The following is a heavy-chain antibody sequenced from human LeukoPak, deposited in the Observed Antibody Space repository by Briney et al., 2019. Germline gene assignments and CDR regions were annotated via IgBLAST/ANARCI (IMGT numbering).Heavy chain of an antibody. Sequence: AGGSLRLSCAASGFIFRNYAMSWVRQAPGKGLEWVSAITGSGDTTYYADSVKGRFTISRDNSKNTLYLQMNSLRAEDTAVYYCAKAELLWFGELPYYYYGMDVWGQGTTVTVSS. CDR1: GFIFRNYA. J-gene: IGHJ6*02. CDR3: AKAELLWFGELPYYYYGMDV. V-gene: IGHV3-23*01. CDR2: ITGSGDTT. D-gene: IGHD3-10*01.